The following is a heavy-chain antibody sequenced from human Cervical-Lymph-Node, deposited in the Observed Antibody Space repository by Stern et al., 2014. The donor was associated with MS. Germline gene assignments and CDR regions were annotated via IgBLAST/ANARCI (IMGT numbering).Heavy chain of an antibody. CDR2: MSNRCTT. CDR1: GASMKNFY. Sequence: VQLEESGPGRVQPSETLSLTCTVSGASMKNFYWNWIRQPPEKGLEWIGHMSNRCTTYYDHSLKSRVTMSMDASKQQFSLRLTSVTAVDTAVYFCARGRHTAMVTSGRYFDLWGQGTLVTVSS. V-gene: IGHV4-4*07. D-gene: IGHD5-18*01. J-gene: IGHJ4*02. CDR3: ARGRHTAMVTSGRYFDL.